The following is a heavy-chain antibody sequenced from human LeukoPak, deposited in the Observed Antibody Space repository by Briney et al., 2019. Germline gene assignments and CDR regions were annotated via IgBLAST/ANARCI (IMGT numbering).Heavy chain of an antibody. V-gene: IGHV3-23*01. Sequence: GRSPRLSCAASGFTVSTNYMTWVRQAPGKGLEWVSAISGSGGSTYYADSVKGRFTISRDNSKNTLYLQMNSLRAEDTAVYYCAKDGRGIAAYDYWGQGTLVTVSS. CDR3: AKDGRGIAAYDY. CDR1: GFTVSTNY. D-gene: IGHD6-6*01. J-gene: IGHJ4*02. CDR2: ISGSGGST.